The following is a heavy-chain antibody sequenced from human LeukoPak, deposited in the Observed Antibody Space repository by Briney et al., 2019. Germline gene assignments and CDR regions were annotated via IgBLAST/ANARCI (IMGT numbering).Heavy chain of an antibody. J-gene: IGHJ4*02. CDR2: KNPNSGNS. CDR1: GYTFTNFD. CDR3: AREGLDY. Sequence: ASVKVSCKASGYTFTNFDINWVRQATGQGLEWMGYKNPNSGNSAYAQKFQGRVTITTDASITTAYMELSGLRSEDTALYYCAREGLDYWGQGTLVTVSS. V-gene: IGHV1-8*01.